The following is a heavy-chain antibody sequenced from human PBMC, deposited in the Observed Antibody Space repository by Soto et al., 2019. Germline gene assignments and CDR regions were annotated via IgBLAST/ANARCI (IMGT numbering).Heavy chain of an antibody. D-gene: IGHD3-22*01. CDR3: ARDLDIFYYDSSGHAPSDY. J-gene: IGHJ4*02. CDR1: RFSFNTFA. CDR2: INAGGGNT. Sequence: GGSLRLSCVASRFSFNTFAMSWVRQAPGKGLEWVSSINAGGGNTYYADSVKGRFTVSRDNSKNTLYLQMNSLRAEDTAVYYCARDLDIFYYDSSGHAPSDYWGQGTLVTVSS. V-gene: IGHV3-23*01.